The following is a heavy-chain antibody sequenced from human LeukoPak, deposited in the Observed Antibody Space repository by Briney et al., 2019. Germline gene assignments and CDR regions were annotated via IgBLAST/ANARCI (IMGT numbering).Heavy chain of an antibody. CDR2: ISGSGGST. D-gene: IGHD1-26*01. CDR3: AKLNSGSYLFYFDY. J-gene: IGHJ4*02. CDR1: GFTFSSYA. Sequence: PGGSLRLSCAASGFTFSSYAMSWVRQAPGKGLAWVSAISGSGGSTFYADSVKGRFTTSRDNSKNTLYLQMDNLRAEDTALYYCAKLNSGSYLFYFDYWGQGTLATVSS. V-gene: IGHV3-23*01.